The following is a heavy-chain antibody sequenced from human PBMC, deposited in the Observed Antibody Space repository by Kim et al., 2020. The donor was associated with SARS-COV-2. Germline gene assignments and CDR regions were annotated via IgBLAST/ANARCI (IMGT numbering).Heavy chain of an antibody. Sequence: SETLSLTCAVYGGSFSGYYWSWIRQPPGKGLEWIGEINHSGSTNYNPSLKSRVTISVDTSKNQFSLKLSSVTAADTAVYYCARAPWERPKYFQHWGQGTLVTVSS. V-gene: IGHV4-34*01. CDR3: ARAPWERPKYFQH. CDR1: GGSFSGYY. J-gene: IGHJ1*01. CDR2: INHSGST. D-gene: IGHD1-26*01.